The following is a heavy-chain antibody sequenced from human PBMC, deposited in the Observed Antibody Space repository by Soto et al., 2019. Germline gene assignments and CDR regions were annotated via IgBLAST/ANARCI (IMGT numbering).Heavy chain of an antibody. CDR3: AKEGYADRGFDY. D-gene: IGHD5-12*01. J-gene: IGHJ4*02. V-gene: IGHV3-33*03. CDR2: IWYDGSNK. CDR1: GFTFSSYG. Sequence: SLRLSCAASGFTFSSYGMHWVRQAPGKGLEWVAVIWYDGSNKYYADSVKGRFTISRDNSKNSLYLQMNSLRTEDTGLYYCAKEGYADRGFDYWGQGTLVTVSS.